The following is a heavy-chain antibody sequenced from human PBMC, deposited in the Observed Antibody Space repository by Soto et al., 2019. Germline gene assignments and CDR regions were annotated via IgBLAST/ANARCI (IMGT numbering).Heavy chain of an antibody. CDR2: IIPILGIA. Sequence: QVQLVQSGTEVKKPGSSVKVSCKASGGTFSSYIISWVRQAPGQGLEWMGRIIPILGIANYAQKFQGRVTITADKSTSTAYMELSSLRSEDTAVYYCARAPLYYEGSGSSRNWFDPWVQGTLVTVSS. J-gene: IGHJ5*02. D-gene: IGHD3-10*01. CDR1: GGTFSSYI. V-gene: IGHV1-69*02. CDR3: ARAPLYYEGSGSSRNWFDP.